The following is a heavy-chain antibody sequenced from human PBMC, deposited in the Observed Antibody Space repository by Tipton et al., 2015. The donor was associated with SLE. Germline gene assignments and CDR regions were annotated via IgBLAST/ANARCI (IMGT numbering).Heavy chain of an antibody. V-gene: IGHV4-39*01. CDR3: ARHGRMCSGGSCYSDCADY. D-gene: IGHD2-15*01. J-gene: IGHJ4*02. CDR2: IYYSGST. Sequence: TLSLTCTVSGGSMRSYYWHWIRQPQGQGLEWIGSIYYSGSTYYNPSLKRRVTISVDTSKNQFSLKLSSVTASDTAVYYCARHGRMCSGGSCYSDCADYWGQGTLVTVS. CDR1: GGSMRSYY.